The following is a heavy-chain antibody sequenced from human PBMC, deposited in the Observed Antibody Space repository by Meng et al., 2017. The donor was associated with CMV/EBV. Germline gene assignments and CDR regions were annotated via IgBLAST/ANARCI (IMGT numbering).Heavy chain of an antibody. J-gene: IGHJ4*02. D-gene: IGHD3-10*01. CDR3: ARGLLWFGELYFDY. Sequence: ASVKVSCKASGYTFTGYYMHWVRQAPGQGLEWMGWINLNSGGTNYAQKFQGRVTMTRDTSISTAYMELSRLRSDDTAVYYCARGLLWFGELYFDYWGQRTLVTVSS. CDR1: GYTFTGYY. CDR2: INLNSGGT. V-gene: IGHV1-2*02.